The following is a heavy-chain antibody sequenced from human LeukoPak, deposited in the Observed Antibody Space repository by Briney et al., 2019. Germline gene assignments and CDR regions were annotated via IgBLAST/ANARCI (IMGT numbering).Heavy chain of an antibody. CDR3: ARAPPGTVDIVATWYYMDV. Sequence: ASVKVSCKASGYTFSNFDISWVRQAPGQGLEWMGWINPNSGGTNYAQKFQGRVTMTRDTSISTAYMELSRLRSDDTAVYYCARAPPGTVDIVATWYYMDVWGKGTTVTVSS. D-gene: IGHD5-12*01. CDR1: GYTFSNFD. CDR2: INPNSGGT. J-gene: IGHJ6*03. V-gene: IGHV1-2*02.